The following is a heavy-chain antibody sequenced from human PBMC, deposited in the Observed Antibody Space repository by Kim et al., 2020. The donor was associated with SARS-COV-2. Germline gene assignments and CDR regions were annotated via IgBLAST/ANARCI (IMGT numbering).Heavy chain of an antibody. CDR2: ISGSGDSS. J-gene: IGHJ4*02. CDR1: GFTFSYNA. D-gene: IGHD3-10*01. V-gene: IGHV3-23*01. Sequence: GGSLRLSCAASGFTFSYNAMSWVRQAPGKGLEWVSGISGSGDSSFYADSVQGRFTISRDNSNLTLSLQMNSLRAEDTAVYYCAKDRSTHRRGPFDFWGQG. CDR3: AKDRSTHRRGPFDF.